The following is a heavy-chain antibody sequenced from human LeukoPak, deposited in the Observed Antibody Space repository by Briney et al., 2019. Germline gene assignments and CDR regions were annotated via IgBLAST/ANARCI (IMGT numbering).Heavy chain of an antibody. CDR2: ISSSSNTI. Sequence: GGSLRLSCAASGFTFSSFSMNWVRQAPGKGLEWVSYISSSSNTIYYADSVKGRFTISRDNAKNSLYLQMNSLRAEDTAVYYCARARGYSYSDYWGQGTLVTVSS. D-gene: IGHD5-18*01. J-gene: IGHJ4*02. CDR1: GFTFSSFS. CDR3: ARARGYSYSDY. V-gene: IGHV3-48*01.